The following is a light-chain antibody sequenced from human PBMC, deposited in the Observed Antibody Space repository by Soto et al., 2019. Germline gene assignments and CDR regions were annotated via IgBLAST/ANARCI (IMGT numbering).Light chain of an antibody. CDR2: EVS. CDR3: SSYTASTTPLYV. V-gene: IGLV2-14*01. CDR1: SSDVVGNTY. Sequence: QSVLTQPASVSGSPGQSISMSCTGTSSDVVGNTYVSWYQQHPGKAPKLLIYEVSHRPSGVSPRFSGSKSGNTASLTISGLQVEDEADYYCSSYTASTTPLYVFGTGTKVTVL. J-gene: IGLJ1*01.